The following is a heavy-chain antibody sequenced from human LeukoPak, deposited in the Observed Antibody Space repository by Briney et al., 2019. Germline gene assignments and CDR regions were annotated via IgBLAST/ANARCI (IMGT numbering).Heavy chain of an antibody. D-gene: IGHD1-26*01. CDR3: ARLVCLLGDAFDI. V-gene: IGHV1-69*13. CDR2: IIPIFGTA. Sequence: SVKVSCKASGGTFSSYAISWVCQAPGQGLEWMGGIIPIFGTANYAQKFQGRVTITADESTSTAYMELSSLRSEDTAVYYCARLVCLLGDAFDICGQGRIVTVSS. J-gene: IGHJ3*02. CDR1: GGTFSSYA.